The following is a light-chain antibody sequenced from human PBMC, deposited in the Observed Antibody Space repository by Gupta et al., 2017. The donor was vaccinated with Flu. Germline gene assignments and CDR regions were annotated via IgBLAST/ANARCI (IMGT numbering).Light chain of an antibody. CDR3: SSYGGDNDLV. V-gene: IGLV2-8*01. CDR2: EVT. J-gene: IGLJ1*01. CDR1: ATDVGGYNY. Sequence: QSALTQPPAASGSPGQSVTISCTGTATDVGGYNYVSWYQQHPGRAPKLVIYEVTKRPSGVPDRFSGSKSGNTASLTVSGLQAEDEADYYCSSYGGDNDLVFGTGTKVTVL.